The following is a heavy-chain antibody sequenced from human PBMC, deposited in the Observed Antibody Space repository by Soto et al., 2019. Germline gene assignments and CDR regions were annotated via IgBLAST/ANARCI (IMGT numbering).Heavy chain of an antibody. CDR1: GYTFISYL. J-gene: IGHJ6*02. V-gene: IGHV1-46*01. CDR3: AREEVTTLNYYGMDV. D-gene: IGHD4-4*01. CDR2: INPSGGST. Sequence: VQLVQSGAEVKKPGASVKVSCKASGYTFISYLMHWVRQAPGQGLEWMGIINPSGGSTSYAQKFQGRVTMTRDTSTSTVHMELSSLRSEDTAVYYCAREEVTTLNYYGMDVWGQGTTVTVSS.